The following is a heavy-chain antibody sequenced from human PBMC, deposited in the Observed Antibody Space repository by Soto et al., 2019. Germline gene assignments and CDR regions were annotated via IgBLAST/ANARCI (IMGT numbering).Heavy chain of an antibody. CDR3: ARDPGEDSGSSYYYYGMDV. Sequence: GGSLRLSCAASGFTFSSYEMNWVRQAPGKGLEWVSYISSSGSTIYYADSEKGRFTISRDNAKNSLYLQMNSLRAEDTAVYYCARDPGEDSGSSYYYYGMDVWGQGTTVTVSS. CDR1: GFTFSSYE. J-gene: IGHJ6*02. D-gene: IGHD1-26*01. CDR2: ISSSGSTI. V-gene: IGHV3-48*03.